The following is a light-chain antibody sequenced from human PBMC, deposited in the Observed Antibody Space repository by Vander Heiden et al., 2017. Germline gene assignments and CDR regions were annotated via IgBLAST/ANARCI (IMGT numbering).Light chain of an antibody. Sequence: DIVMTQSPDSLAVSLGERATINCKSSQSVLYSSNNKKYIAWYQQKPGQPPKLLIYWASTRESGVPDRFSGSGSGTDFTLTISSLQAEDVAVYYCQQYYSMPYTFGQGTKLEIK. CDR1: QSVLYSSNNKKY. J-gene: IGKJ2*01. V-gene: IGKV4-1*01. CDR2: WAS. CDR3: QQYYSMPYT.